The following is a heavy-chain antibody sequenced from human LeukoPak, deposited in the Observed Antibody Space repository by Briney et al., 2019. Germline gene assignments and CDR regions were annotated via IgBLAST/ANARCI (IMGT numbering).Heavy chain of an antibody. CDR3: ARDLLLDSGTGIYYSGGFDY. J-gene: IGHJ4*02. Sequence: PGGSLRLSCAASGFTFSSYSMNWVRQAPGKGLEWVSTIISSSSYIWYTDSVKGRFTISRDNAKNSLYLQMNSLRDDDTAVYYCARDLLLDSGTGIYYSGGFDYWGQGILVTVSS. CDR1: GFTFSSYS. V-gene: IGHV3-21*01. CDR2: IISSSSYI. D-gene: IGHD3-10*01.